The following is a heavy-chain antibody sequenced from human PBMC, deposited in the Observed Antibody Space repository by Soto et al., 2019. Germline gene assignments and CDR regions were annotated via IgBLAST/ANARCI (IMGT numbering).Heavy chain of an antibody. D-gene: IGHD3-10*01. V-gene: IGHV1-69*13. CDR3: ARQRITMVRGVLTGPSRYGMDV. J-gene: IGHJ6*02. Sequence: VKVSCKASGGTFSSYAISWVRQAPGQGLEWMGGIIPIFGTANYAQKFQGRVTITADESTSTAYMELSSLRSEDTAVYYCARQRITMVRGVLTGPSRYGMDVWGQGTTVTVSS. CDR1: GGTFSSYA. CDR2: IIPIFGTA.